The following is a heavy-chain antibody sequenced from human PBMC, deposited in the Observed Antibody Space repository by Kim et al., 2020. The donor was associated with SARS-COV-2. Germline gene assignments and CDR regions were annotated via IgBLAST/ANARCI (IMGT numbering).Heavy chain of an antibody. CDR3: ARSVEMATIFDY. Sequence: GGSLRLSCAASGFTFSSYGMHWVRQAPGKGLEWVAVIWYDGSNKYYADSVKGRVTISRDNSKNTLYLQMNSLRAEDTAVYYCARSVEMATIFDYWGQGTLVTVSS. V-gene: IGHV3-33*01. CDR1: GFTFSSYG. J-gene: IGHJ4*02. CDR2: IWYDGSNK. D-gene: IGHD5-12*01.